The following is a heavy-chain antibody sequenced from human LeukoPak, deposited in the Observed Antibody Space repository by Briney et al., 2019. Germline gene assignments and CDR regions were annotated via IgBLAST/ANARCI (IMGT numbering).Heavy chain of an antibody. Sequence: GGSLRLSCVASGFTFSSYWMHWVRQAPGKGLEWVANMNQDGSGKYYVDSVKGRFAISRDNAKNSLYLQMNNLRVEDTAVYYCARDNDRKDDSWGQGTLVTVSS. CDR3: ARDNDRKDDS. CDR1: GFTFSSYW. CDR2: MNQDGSGK. J-gene: IGHJ5*02. V-gene: IGHV3-7*01. D-gene: IGHD3-16*01.